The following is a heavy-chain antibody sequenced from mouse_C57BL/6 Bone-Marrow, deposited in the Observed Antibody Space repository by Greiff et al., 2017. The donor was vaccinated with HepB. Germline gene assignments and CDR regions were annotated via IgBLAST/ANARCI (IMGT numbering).Heavy chain of an antibody. CDR2: IDPSDSYT. V-gene: IGHV1-69*01. D-gene: IGHD2-2*01. CDR1: GYTFTSYW. CDR3: ARGVTTLFFDY. J-gene: IGHJ2*01. Sequence: QVQLQQPGAELVMPGASVKLSCKASGYTFTSYWMHWVKQRPGQGLEWIGEIDPSDSYTNYTQKFKGKSTLTVDKSSSTAYMQLSSLTSEDSAVYYCARGVTTLFFDYWGQGTTLTVSS.